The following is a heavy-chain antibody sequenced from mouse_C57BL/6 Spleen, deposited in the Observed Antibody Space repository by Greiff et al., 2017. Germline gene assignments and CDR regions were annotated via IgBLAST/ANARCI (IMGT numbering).Heavy chain of an antibody. D-gene: IGHD1-1*01. CDR1: GYAFTNYL. J-gene: IGHJ2*01. V-gene: IGHV1-54*01. Sequence: VQLQQSGAELVRPGTSVKVSCKASGYAFTNYLIEWVKQRPGQGLEWIGVINPGSGGTNYNEKFKGKATLTADKSSSTAYMQLSSLTSEDSAVYFCARSFTTVVAGLDYWGQGTTLTVSS. CDR3: ARSFTTVVAGLDY. CDR2: INPGSGGT.